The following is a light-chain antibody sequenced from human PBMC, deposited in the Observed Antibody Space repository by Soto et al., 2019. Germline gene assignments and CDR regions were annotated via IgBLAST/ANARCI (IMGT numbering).Light chain of an antibody. J-gene: IGKJ4*01. CDR2: GAS. Sequence: DIQMTQSPSSLSASVGDRVTITCQASQDIRIYLNWYQQKPAKAPTLLIYGASNLATGVPSRFSASGSGTDFSFTISRLQPEDIATYYCHHYGGPPVSFGGGTKVEI. V-gene: IGKV1-33*01. CDR1: QDIRIY. CDR3: HHYGGPPVS.